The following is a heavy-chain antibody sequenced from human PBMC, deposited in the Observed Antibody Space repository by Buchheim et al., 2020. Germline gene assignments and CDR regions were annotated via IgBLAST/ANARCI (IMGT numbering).Heavy chain of an antibody. D-gene: IGHD1/OR15-1a*01. CDR2: TIPLFATT. CDR3: ARGGTASRNWFDP. J-gene: IGHJ5*02. Sequence: QVQLVQSGAEVKKPGSSVKVSCKASGGTFSSYGVTWVRQAPGLGLEWMGRTIPLFATTTYAQKFQGRVTITADESTSTVYMELSSLGSEDTAVYYCARGGTASRNWFDPRGQGTL. V-gene: IGHV1-69*01. CDR1: GGTFSSYG.